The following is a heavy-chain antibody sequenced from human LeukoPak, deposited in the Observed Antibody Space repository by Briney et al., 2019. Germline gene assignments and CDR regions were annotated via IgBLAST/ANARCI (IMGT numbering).Heavy chain of an antibody. D-gene: IGHD6-19*01. J-gene: IGHJ4*02. CDR3: ARESSGWFFDY. CDR2: IFTSGST. V-gene: IGHV4-4*07. CDR1: GGSISSSY. Sequence: SETLSLTYTVSGGSISSSYWTWLRQPAGKGLEWIGRIFTSGSTKYNPSLKSRVTMSVDTSKNQFSLKLSSVTAADTAVYFCARESSGWFFDYWGQGTLVTVSS.